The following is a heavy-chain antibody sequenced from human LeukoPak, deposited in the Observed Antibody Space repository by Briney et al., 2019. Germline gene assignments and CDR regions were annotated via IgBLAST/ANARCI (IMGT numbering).Heavy chain of an antibody. J-gene: IGHJ6*02. Sequence: PGGSLRLSCAASGFTFSTYVMNWFRQPPGKGLEWIGEINHSGSTNYNPSLKSRVTISVDTSKNQFSLRLSSVTAADTAVYYCQTYYYYYGMDVWGQGTTVTVSS. CDR2: INHSGST. V-gene: IGHV4-34*08. CDR1: GFTFSTYV. CDR3: QTYYYYYGMDV.